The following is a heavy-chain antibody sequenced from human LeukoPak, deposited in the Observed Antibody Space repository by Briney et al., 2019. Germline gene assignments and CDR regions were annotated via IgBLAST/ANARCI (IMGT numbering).Heavy chain of an antibody. Sequence: SETLSLTCSVSGGSISSLYWSWIRQPPGKGLEWIGYIYYTGSTNYNPSLKSLVTMFVDMSKNQFSLRLSSVTAADTAVYYCARHRAYSSSSPFDYWGQGTLVTVSS. CDR2: IYYTGST. D-gene: IGHD6-6*01. CDR3: ARHRAYSSSSPFDY. J-gene: IGHJ4*02. V-gene: IGHV4-59*08. CDR1: GGSISSLY.